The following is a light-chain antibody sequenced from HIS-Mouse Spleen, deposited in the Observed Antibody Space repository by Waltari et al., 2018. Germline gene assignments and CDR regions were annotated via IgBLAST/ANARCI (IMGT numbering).Light chain of an antibody. CDR2: ATS. J-gene: IGKJ1*01. Sequence: DIQLTKSPSSLSAYVGHRVNITCRASQGITSYLAWYQQKPGKAPKLLIYATSTFQSGVPSRFSGSGSGTEFTLTISSLQPEDFATYYCQQLNSYPPTFGQGTKVEIK. CDR1: QGITSY. CDR3: QQLNSYPPT. V-gene: IGKV1-9*01.